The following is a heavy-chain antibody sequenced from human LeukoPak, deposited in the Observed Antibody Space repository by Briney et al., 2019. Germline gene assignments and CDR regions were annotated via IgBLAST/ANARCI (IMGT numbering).Heavy chain of an antibody. Sequence: ASVKVSCKASGYTFTSYGISWVRQAPGQGLEWMGWISAYNGNTNYAQKLQGRVTMTTDTSTSTAYMELRSLRSDDTAVYYCARVNYSRSLYYYYYYMDVWSKGTTVTVSS. CDR1: GYTFTSYG. CDR3: ARVNYSRSLYYYYYYMDV. V-gene: IGHV1-18*01. D-gene: IGHD5-24*01. CDR2: ISAYNGNT. J-gene: IGHJ6*03.